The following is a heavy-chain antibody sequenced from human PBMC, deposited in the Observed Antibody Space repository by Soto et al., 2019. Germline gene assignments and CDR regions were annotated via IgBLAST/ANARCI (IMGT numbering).Heavy chain of an antibody. CDR2: ISAYNGNS. J-gene: IGHJ6*02. CDR1: GYAFSSYG. CDR3: ARSPLWFGKTHYGMAV. D-gene: IGHD3-10*01. V-gene: IGHV1-18*04. Sequence: ASVKVSCKASGYAFSSYGISWVRQAPGQGLEWMGWISAYNGNSNYAQKFQGRVTMTTDTSTNTAYMELRSLRSDDTAVYYCARSPLWFGKTHYGMAVWGQGTTVTVSS.